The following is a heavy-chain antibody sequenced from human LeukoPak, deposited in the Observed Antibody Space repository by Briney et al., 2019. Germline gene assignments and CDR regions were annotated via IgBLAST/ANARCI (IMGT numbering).Heavy chain of an antibody. Sequence: AGGSLRLSCAASKFTFSSYSMNWVRQAPGKGLEWVSFISSSSGYIGYADSVKGRFTISRDNAKNSLSLQMNSLRVEDTAVYYCARVYLGSSDYWGQGTLVTVSS. CDR2: ISSSSGYI. J-gene: IGHJ4*02. D-gene: IGHD6-6*01. CDR1: KFTFSSYS. CDR3: ARVYLGSSDY. V-gene: IGHV3-21*01.